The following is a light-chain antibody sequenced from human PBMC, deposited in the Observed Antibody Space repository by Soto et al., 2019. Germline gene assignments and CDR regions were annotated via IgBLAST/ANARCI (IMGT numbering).Light chain of an antibody. Sequence: DIQLTQSPSTLSASVGDRVTITCRASQSIYSWLAWYQQKPGRAPKLVIYKASSLESGVTSRFSGSGSETEFTLTISSLQPDDVATYYCQQHNNYRTFGQGTKVEIK. V-gene: IGKV1-5*03. CDR1: QSIYSW. CDR3: QQHNNYRT. CDR2: KAS. J-gene: IGKJ1*01.